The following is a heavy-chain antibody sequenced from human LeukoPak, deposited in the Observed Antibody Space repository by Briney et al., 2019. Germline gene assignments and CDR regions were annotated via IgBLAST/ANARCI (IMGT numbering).Heavy chain of an antibody. Sequence: GGSLRLSCAASGFSVSGDYMSWVRQAPGKGLEWVSVIYTGGGTDYADSVKDRFTISRDNSKNTLYLQMNSLSAEDTAVYYCARDWGYWGQGTLVTVSS. CDR3: ARDWGY. CDR1: GFSVSGDY. V-gene: IGHV3-53*01. D-gene: IGHD3-16*01. J-gene: IGHJ4*02. CDR2: IYTGGGT.